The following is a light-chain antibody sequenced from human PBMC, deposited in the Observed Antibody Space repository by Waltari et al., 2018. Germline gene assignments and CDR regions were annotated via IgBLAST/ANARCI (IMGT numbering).Light chain of an antibody. CDR2: VNH. CDR3: QSYDSSLSGVV. CDR1: SSNIGADSG. V-gene: IGLV1-40*01. J-gene: IGLJ3*02. Sequence: QSVLTQPPSVSGAPGQRVTISCTGSSSNIGADSGVHWYQHLPGPAPKLLIYVNHNRPSGGSDRFSGSKSGTSASLAITGLQAEDEADYYCQSYDSSLSGVVFGGGTKVTVL.